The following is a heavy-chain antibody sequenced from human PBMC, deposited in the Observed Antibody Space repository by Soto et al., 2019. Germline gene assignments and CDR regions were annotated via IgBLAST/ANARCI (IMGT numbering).Heavy chain of an antibody. Sequence: QVQLVQSGAEVKKPGASVKVSCKSSGYPFTTYGISWVRQAPGQGLEWMGWINTYNGNTNYAQKLQGIVTMTTDTSTSTAYMELRSLGSDDTAVYYCAGEGASGRGGLDYWGQGTLVTVSS. CDR3: AGEGASGRGGLDY. D-gene: IGHD6-19*01. CDR2: INTYNGNT. V-gene: IGHV1-18*01. CDR1: GYPFTTYG. J-gene: IGHJ4*02.